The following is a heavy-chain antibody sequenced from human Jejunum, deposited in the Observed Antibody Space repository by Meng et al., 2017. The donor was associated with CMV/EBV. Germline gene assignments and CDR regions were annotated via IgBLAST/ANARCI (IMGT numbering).Heavy chain of an antibody. CDR2: IIPMVGRP. CDR3: AVLVDTAMVTRDY. D-gene: IGHD5-18*01. J-gene: IGHJ4*02. V-gene: IGHV1-69*02. CDR1: GGTFSRYI. Sequence: SGGTFSRYIISWVRQAPGQGLEWMGRIIPMVGRPNYAQKFQGRVTISADKFTSTAYMEVSSLRSEDTAVYFCAVLVDTAMVTRDYWGLGTLVTVSS.